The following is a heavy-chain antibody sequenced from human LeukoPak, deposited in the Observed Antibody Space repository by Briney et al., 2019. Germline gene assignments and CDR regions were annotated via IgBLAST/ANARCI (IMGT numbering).Heavy chain of an antibody. Sequence: SETLSLTCAVYGGSFSGYYWSWIRQPPGKGLEWIGEINHSGSTNYNPSLKSRVTISVDTSKNQFSLKLSSVTAADTAVYYCARRSRFGDLFSGGVVYWGQGTLVTVSS. CDR2: INHSGST. CDR1: GGSFSGYY. J-gene: IGHJ4*02. D-gene: IGHD3-10*01. V-gene: IGHV4-34*01. CDR3: ARRSRFGDLFSGGVVY.